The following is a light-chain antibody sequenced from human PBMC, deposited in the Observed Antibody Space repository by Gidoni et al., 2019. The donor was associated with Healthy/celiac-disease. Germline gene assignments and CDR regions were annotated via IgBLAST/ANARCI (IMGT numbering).Light chain of an antibody. J-gene: IGLJ2*01. V-gene: IGLV9-49*01. CDR2: VGTGGIVG. CDR1: SGYSNYK. CDR3: GADHGSGSNFVYYVV. Sequence: QPVLTQPPSASASLGASVTLTCPLSSGYSNYKVDWYQQRPGKGPRFVMRVGTGGIVGSKGDGIPDRFSVLGSGLNRYLTIKNIQEEDESDYHCGADHGSGSNFVYYVVFGGGTKLTVL.